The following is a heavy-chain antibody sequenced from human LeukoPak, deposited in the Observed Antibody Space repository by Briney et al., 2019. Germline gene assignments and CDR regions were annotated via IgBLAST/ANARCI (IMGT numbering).Heavy chain of an antibody. J-gene: IGHJ4*02. CDR2: IYPRDGST. CDR1: GYTFTSNY. Sequence: ASVKVSCKASGYTFTSNYIHWVRQAPGQGLEWMGMIYPRDGSTSYAQKFQGRVTVTRDTSMSTVHMELSGLRSEDTAVYYCARDQEGFDYWGQGTLVTVSS. CDR3: ARDQEGFDY. V-gene: IGHV1-46*01.